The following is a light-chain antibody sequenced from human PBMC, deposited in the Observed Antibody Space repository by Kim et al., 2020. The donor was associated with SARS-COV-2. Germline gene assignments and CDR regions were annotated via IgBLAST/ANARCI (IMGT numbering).Light chain of an antibody. Sequence: EIVLTQSPGFQSVIPRERVTITCRASQNIGTDLHWYQQKPNQPPKLLFKSASQSISGVPSRFSGSGSGTEFTLTINSLESEDAAVYYCQQSSGLPPYTFGQGTKLEI. J-gene: IGKJ2*01. V-gene: IGKV6D-21*02. CDR3: QQSSGLPPYT. CDR2: SAS. CDR1: QNIGTD.